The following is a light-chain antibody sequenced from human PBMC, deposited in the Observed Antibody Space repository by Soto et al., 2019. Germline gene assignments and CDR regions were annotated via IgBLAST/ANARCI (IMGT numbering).Light chain of an antibody. Sequence: AIRMTQSPSSLSASTGDGVTITCRASQGVSNYLAWYQQKPGQAPKLLIHAASTLQGGVPSRLSGSGSGTDFPLTLSGLQSFDFATYHCQQYYTCPWTFGQGTKVDI. CDR2: AAS. CDR3: QQYYTCPWT. J-gene: IGKJ1*01. CDR1: QGVSNY. V-gene: IGKV1-8*01.